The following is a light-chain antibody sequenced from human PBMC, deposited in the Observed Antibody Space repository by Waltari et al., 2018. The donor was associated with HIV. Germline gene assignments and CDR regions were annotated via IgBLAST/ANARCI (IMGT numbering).Light chain of an antibody. CDR3: CSYAGSSPVL. V-gene: IGLV2-23*01. CDR1: SSDVGSYNL. J-gene: IGLJ2*01. CDR2: EGS. Sequence: QSALTQPASVSGSPGQSITISCTGTSSDVGSYNLVSWYQQHPGKAPKLMIYEGSKRPSGVSNRFSGSKSGSTASLTISGLQAEDEAGYYCCSYAGSSPVLFGGGTKLNVL.